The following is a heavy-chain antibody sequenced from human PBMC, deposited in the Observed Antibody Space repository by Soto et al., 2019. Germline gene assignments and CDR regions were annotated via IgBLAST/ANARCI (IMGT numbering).Heavy chain of an antibody. Sequence: PSETLSLTCTVSGGSISSYYWSWIRQPPGKGLEWIGYIYYSGSTNYNPSLKSRVTISVDTSKNQFSLKLSSVTAADTAVYYCARGKTYGDYYFDYWGQGTLVTVSS. CDR3: ARGKTYGDYYFDY. V-gene: IGHV4-59*01. J-gene: IGHJ4*02. CDR2: IYYSGST. D-gene: IGHD4-17*01. CDR1: GGSISSYY.